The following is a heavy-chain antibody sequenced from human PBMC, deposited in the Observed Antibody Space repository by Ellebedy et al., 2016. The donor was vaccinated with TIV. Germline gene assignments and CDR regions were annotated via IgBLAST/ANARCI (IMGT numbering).Heavy chain of an antibody. CDR1: GFTFSSHD. CDR3: ARATSGFDY. V-gene: IGHV3-13*01. J-gene: IGHJ4*02. D-gene: IGHD5-24*01. CDR2: LTSAGDT. Sequence: GESLKISCAASGFTFSSHDMHWVRQPTGKGLEWVSGLTSAGDTYYLGSVKGRFIISRDSANNSLYLQMNSLRAEDTAVYYCARATSGFDYWGQGALATVSS.